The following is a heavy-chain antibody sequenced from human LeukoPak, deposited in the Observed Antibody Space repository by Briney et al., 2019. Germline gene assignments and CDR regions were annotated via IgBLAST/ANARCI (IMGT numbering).Heavy chain of an antibody. J-gene: IGHJ4*02. D-gene: IGHD4-17*01. Sequence: GGSLRLSCAASGFTLSGSAMHWVRQASGKGLEWLGRIRNRANSYATSYSASVKGRFTISRDDSENTASLQMHSLKIEDTAVYFCAAIYYADSVPVDYWGQGTLVTVSS. CDR3: AAIYYADSVPVDY. V-gene: IGHV3-73*01. CDR1: GFTLSGSA. CDR2: IRNRANSYAT.